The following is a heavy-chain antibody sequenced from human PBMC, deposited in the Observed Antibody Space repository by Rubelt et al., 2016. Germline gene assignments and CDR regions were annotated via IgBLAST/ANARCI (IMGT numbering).Heavy chain of an antibody. CDR3: ASAQVGTDAFDI. CDR1: GFTFSSYD. V-gene: IGHV3-33*08. J-gene: IGHJ3*02. CDR2: IWYDGSNK. Sequence: VQLVESGGGLVQPGGSLRLSCAASGFTFSSYDMHWVRQAPGKGLEWVAVIWYDGSNKYYADSVKGRFTISRDNSKNTLYLQMNSLRAEDTAVYYCASAQVGTDAFDIWGQGTMVTVSS. D-gene: IGHD1-26*01.